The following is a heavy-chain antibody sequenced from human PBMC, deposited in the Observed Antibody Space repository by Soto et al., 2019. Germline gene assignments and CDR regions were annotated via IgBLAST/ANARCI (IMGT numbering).Heavy chain of an antibody. D-gene: IGHD6-19*01. CDR3: ARHSGWYGVVKRSFDY. V-gene: IGHV5-10-1*01. CDR1: GYSFTSYW. J-gene: IGHJ4*02. CDR2: IDPSDSYT. Sequence: PGESLKISCKGSGYSFTSYWISWVRQMPGKGLEWMGRIDPSDSYTNYSPSFQGHVTISADKSISTAYLQWSSLKASDTAMYYCARHSGWYGVVKRSFDYWGQGTLVTVSS.